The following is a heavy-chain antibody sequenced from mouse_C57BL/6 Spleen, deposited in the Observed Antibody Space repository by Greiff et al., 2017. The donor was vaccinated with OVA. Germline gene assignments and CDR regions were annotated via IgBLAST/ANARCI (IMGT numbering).Heavy chain of an antibody. CDR3: ARDRGHGTGYFDY. V-gene: IGHV5-4*01. CDR1: GFTFSSYA. CDR2: ISDGGSYT. Sequence: EVKVVESGGGLVKPGGSLKLSCAASGFTFSSYAMSWVRQTPEKRLEWVATISDGGSYTYYPDNVKGRFTISRDNAKNNLYLQMSHLKSEDTAMYYCARDRGHGTGYFDYWGQGTTLTVSS. J-gene: IGHJ2*01. D-gene: IGHD3-1*01.